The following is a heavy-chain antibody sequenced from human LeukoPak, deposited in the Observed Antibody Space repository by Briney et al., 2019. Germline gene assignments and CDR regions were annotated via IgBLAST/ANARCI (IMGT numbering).Heavy chain of an antibody. J-gene: IGHJ4*02. CDR1: GFTFDDYA. Sequence: GGSLRLSCAASGFTFDDYAMHWVRQAPGKGLEWVSGISWNSGSIGYADSVKGRFTISRDNAKNSLYLQMNSLRAEDTALYYCAKDMGTGIAVAATNFDYWGQGTLVTVSS. V-gene: IGHV3-9*01. CDR2: ISWNSGSI. D-gene: IGHD6-19*01. CDR3: AKDMGTGIAVAATNFDY.